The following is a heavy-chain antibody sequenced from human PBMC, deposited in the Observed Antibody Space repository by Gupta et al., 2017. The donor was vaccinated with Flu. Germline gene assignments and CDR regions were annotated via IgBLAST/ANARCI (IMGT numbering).Heavy chain of an antibody. V-gene: IGHV3-9*01. CDR2: ISWNSGSI. D-gene: IGHD3-22*01. CDR1: GFTFDAYA. J-gene: IGHJ4*02. CDR3: AKDRGGDDSSGYFDY. Sequence: EVQLVESGGGLVQPGRSLRLSCAASGFTFDAYAMHWVRQAPGKGLEWVSGISWNSGSIGYADSVKGRFTISRDNAKNSLYLQMNSLRAEDTALYYCAKDRGGDDSSGYFDYWGQGTLVTVSS.